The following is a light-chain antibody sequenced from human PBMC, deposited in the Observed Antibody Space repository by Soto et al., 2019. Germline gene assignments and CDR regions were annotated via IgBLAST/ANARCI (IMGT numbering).Light chain of an antibody. Sequence: DIVVTKYPGTLSLSRGERATVSCRISPSVRSNFLAWYQQKPGQAPRLLIYGASKRATGIPDRFSGSGSETDFALTISGLEPEDVAVYYCQQYGTSPPGVTFGPWTKVDIK. J-gene: IGKJ3*01. V-gene: IGKV3-20*01. CDR2: GAS. CDR3: QQYGTSPPGVT. CDR1: PSVRSNF.